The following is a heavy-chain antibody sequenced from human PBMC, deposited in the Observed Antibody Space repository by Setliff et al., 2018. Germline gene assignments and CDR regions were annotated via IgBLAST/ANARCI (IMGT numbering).Heavy chain of an antibody. Sequence: SETLSLTCTVYGASFSDYYWGWIRQPPGKGLEWIAEINHSGSTNYNPSLKSRLTMSVDTSKNQFSLKLSSVTAADTAVYYCARDKWYGSGSYHWFDPWGQGTLVTVSS. CDR1: GASFSDYY. CDR3: ARDKWYGSGSYHWFDP. CDR2: INHSGST. D-gene: IGHD3-10*01. V-gene: IGHV4-34*10. J-gene: IGHJ5*02.